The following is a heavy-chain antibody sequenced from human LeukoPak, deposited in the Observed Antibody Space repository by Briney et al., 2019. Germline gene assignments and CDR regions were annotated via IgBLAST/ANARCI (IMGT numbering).Heavy chain of an antibody. CDR3: ARVMGSTMVRDLGY. V-gene: IGHV1-18*01. J-gene: IGHJ4*02. CDR1: GYTFTSYG. Sequence: ASVKVSCKASGYTFTSYGISWVRQAPGQGLEWMGWISAYNGNTNYAQKLQGRVTMTTDTSTSTAYMELRSLRSDDTAVYYCARVMGSTMVRDLGYWGQGTLVTVSS. D-gene: IGHD3-10*01. CDR2: ISAYNGNT.